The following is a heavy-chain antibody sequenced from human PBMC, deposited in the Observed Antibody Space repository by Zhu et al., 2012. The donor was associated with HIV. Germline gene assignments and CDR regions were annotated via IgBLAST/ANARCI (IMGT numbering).Heavy chain of an antibody. D-gene: IGHD3-10*01. J-gene: IGHJ4*03. Sequence: QVQLQQWGAGLLKPSETLSLTCAVYGGSFSGYYWSWVRQPPGKGLEWIGEINHSGSTNYNPSLKSRVTISVDTSKKQFSLKLTSVTAADTAVYYCARVLXWFGIVRSGLYFDYWGQGPWSTVSS. CDR2: INHSGST. CDR1: GGSFSGYY. CDR3: ARVLXWFGIVRSGLYFDY. V-gene: IGHV4-34*01.